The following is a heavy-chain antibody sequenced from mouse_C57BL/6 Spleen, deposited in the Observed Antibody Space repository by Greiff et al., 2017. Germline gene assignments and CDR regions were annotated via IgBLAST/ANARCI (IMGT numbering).Heavy chain of an antibody. CDR3: TRGYSNYLYYFDY. CDR2: IDPETGGT. CDR1: GYTFTDYE. J-gene: IGHJ2*01. V-gene: IGHV1-15*01. D-gene: IGHD2-5*01. Sequence: VQGVESGAELVRPGASVTLSCKASGYTFTDYEMHWVKQTPVHGLEWIGAIDPETGGTAYNQKFKGKAILTADKSSSTAYMELRSLTSEDSAVYYCTRGYSNYLYYFDYWGQGTTLTVSS.